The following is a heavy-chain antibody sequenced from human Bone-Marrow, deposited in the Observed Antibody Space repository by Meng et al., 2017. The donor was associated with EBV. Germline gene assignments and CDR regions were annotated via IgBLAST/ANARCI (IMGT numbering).Heavy chain of an antibody. J-gene: IGHJ4*02. Sequence: QLPRQGSGPALVTPSETPSLTCSVSGASISSTTYYWGWIRQSPGKGLEWIGSMSYSSRTTSYNASLKTRVSISIDSSKNQFSLRLQSVTAADTAGYYCATSYGYTSTYWGPGTLVTVSS. CDR3: ATSYGYTSTY. CDR1: GASISSTTYY. V-gene: IGHV4-39*07. CDR2: MSYSSRTT. D-gene: IGHD5-18*01.